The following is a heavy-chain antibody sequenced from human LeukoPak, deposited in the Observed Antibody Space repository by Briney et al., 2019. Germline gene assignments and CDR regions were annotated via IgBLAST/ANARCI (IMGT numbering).Heavy chain of an antibody. V-gene: IGHV1-2*02. CDR2: INPDSGGT. Sequence: ASVKVSCKASGYTFTGYYMHWVRQAPGQGLEWMGWINPDSGGTNYAQKFQGRVSMTRDTSISTAYMELSRLKSDDTTVYYCARDGGLDYWGQGTLVTVSS. D-gene: IGHD3-16*01. J-gene: IGHJ4*02. CDR3: ARDGGLDY. CDR1: GYTFTGYY.